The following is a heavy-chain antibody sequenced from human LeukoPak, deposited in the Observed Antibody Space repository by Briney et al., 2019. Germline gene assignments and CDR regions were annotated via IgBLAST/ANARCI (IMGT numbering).Heavy chain of an antibody. Sequence: SETLSLTCTISGGSISSNYWSWIRQPPGKGLEWIGYIYYSGSTNYNPSLKSRVTISVDTSKNQFSLKLSSVTAADTAVYYCASSHCSGGSCYSDFDYWGQGTLVTVSS. CDR2: IYYSGST. V-gene: IGHV4-59*08. J-gene: IGHJ4*02. CDR1: GGSISSNY. CDR3: ASSHCSGGSCYSDFDY. D-gene: IGHD2-15*01.